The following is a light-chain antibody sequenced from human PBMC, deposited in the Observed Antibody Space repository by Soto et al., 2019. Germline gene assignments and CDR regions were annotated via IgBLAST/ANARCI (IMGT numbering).Light chain of an antibody. CDR1: TGSVTSGHY. CDR3: MLLYTDARV. CDR2: DTS. Sequence: QAVVTQEPSLTVSPGGTVTLTCGSSTGSVTSGHYPYWFQQKPGQVPRRLIYDTSNKHSWTPARFSGSLLGGNAALTLSGAQHEDEADYYCMLLYTDARVFGGGTKLTVL. J-gene: IGLJ3*02. V-gene: IGLV7-46*01.